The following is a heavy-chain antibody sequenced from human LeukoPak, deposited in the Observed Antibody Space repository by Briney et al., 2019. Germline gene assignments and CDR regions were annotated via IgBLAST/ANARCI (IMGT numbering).Heavy chain of an antibody. CDR2: IRQDGSDK. V-gene: IGHV3-7*01. D-gene: IGHD2-2*02. CDR3: VRDSYTNTWHFQDEDY. CDR1: GFTFSSYW. J-gene: IGHJ4*02. Sequence: PGGSLRLSCAASGFTFSSYWMTWVRQAPGKGLEGVAHIRQDGSDKYYVDSVKGRFTISRDNAKNSLFLQMNSLRAEDTAVYYCVRDSYTNTWHFQDEDYWGQGTPVTVSS.